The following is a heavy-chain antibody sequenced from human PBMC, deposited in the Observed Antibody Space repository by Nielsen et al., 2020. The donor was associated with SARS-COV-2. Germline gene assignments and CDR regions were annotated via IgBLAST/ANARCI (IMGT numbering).Heavy chain of an antibody. J-gene: IGHJ6*02. V-gene: IGHV3-30*14. CDR2: ISYDGSNK. Sequence: GGSLRLSCAASGFTFSSYAMHWVRQAPGKGLEWVAVISYDGSNKYYADSVKGRFTISRDNAKNSLYLQMNSLRAEDTAVYYCARADDFWSGYYYYYYGMDVWGQGTTVTVSS. D-gene: IGHD3-3*01. CDR3: ARADDFWSGYYYYYYGMDV. CDR1: GFTFSSYA.